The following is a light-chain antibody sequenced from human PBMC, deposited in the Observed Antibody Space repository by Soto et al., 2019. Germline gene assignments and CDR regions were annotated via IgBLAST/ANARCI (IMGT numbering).Light chain of an antibody. Sequence: QSVLTQAPSASGPPGQRVTISCSGSNCNIGNNNVNWYQMVPGTAPKLLIYRNNQRPSGVPDRFSASKSGTSASLAISGLRSEDEADYYCAAWDDSRSGVVFGGGTKLTVL. CDR2: RNN. CDR3: AAWDDSRSGVV. V-gene: IGLV1-44*01. CDR1: NCNIGNNN. J-gene: IGLJ2*01.